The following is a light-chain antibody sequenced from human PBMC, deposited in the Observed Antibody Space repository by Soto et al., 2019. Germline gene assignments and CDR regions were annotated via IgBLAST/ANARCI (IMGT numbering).Light chain of an antibody. CDR1: QSISMF. Sequence: DIQMTQSPSSLSASVGDRVTITCRASQSISMFLSWYQQKPGKAPKLLIYAASSLQSGVPSRFSGSGSGTDFTLTIGSLRPEDSASYYCQQSYSAPYIFGQGTKLEIK. V-gene: IGKV1-39*01. J-gene: IGKJ2*01. CDR2: AAS. CDR3: QQSYSAPYI.